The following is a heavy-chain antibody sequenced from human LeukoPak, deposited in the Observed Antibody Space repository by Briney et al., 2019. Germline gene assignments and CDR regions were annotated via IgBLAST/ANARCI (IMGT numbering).Heavy chain of an antibody. Sequence: SETLSLTCTVSGASMSTYYWSWIRQPPGKGLKWFAYIYHSGSTNHNPSLKSRVTISVDTSKNQFSLKLSSVTAADTAVYYCARDSVLYNYRPGAFDIWGQGTMVTVSS. CDR1: GASMSTYY. D-gene: IGHD5-24*01. J-gene: IGHJ3*02. CDR2: IYHSGST. CDR3: ARDSVLYNYRPGAFDI. V-gene: IGHV4-59*12.